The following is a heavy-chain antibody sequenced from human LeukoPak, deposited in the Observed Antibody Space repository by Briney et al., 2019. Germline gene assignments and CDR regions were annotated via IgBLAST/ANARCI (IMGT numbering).Heavy chain of an antibody. D-gene: IGHD2-8*02. Sequence: ASVKVSCKASGGTFSSYAISWVRQAPGQGPEWMAMINPGGGSTNYAQKFQGRVTVTRDTSTSTVFMELSSLRSEDTAVYYCARDHGYYAGGSCYSDFWGQGTLVTVSS. V-gene: IGHV1-46*01. CDR1: GGTFSSYA. CDR3: ARDHGYYAGGSCYSDF. J-gene: IGHJ4*02. CDR2: INPGGGST.